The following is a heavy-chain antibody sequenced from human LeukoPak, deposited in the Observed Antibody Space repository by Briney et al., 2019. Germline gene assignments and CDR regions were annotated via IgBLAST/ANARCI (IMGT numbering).Heavy chain of an antibody. CDR3: ARPGYYDSSGPDAFDI. CDR1: GFTFSSYA. D-gene: IGHD3-22*01. CDR2: ISYDGSNK. Sequence: GGSLRLSCAASGFTFSSYAMHWVRQAPGKGLEWVAVISYDGSNKYYADSVKGRFTISRDNSKNTLYLQMNSLRAEDTAVYYCARPGYYDSSGPDAFDIWGQGTMVTVSS. V-gene: IGHV3-30-3*01. J-gene: IGHJ3*02.